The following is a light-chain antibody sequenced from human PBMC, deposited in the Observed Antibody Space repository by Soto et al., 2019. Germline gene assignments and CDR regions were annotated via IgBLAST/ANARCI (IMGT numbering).Light chain of an antibody. CDR1: QSISSW. CDR3: QKYNAYPWT. V-gene: IGKV1-5*03. J-gene: IGKJ1*01. CDR2: KAS. Sequence: DIQMTHSPSTLSASVGDRVNITCRASQSISSWLAWYQQKPGKAPKLLIYKASTLESGVPSNFSGSGSGTEFTLTISSLQPEDFATYYCQKYNAYPWTCGQGTKGDIK.